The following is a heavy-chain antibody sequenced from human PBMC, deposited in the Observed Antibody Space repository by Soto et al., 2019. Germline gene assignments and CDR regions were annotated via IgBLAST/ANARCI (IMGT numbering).Heavy chain of an antibody. CDR1: GGSISSGGYY. Sequence: SETLSLTCTVSGGSISSGGYYWSWIRQHPGKGLEWIGYIYYSGSTYYNPSLKSRVTISVDTSKNQFSLKLSSVTAADTAVYYCARMQEGRGYGEYLFDYWGQGTLVTVSS. CDR2: IYYSGST. J-gene: IGHJ4*02. V-gene: IGHV4-31*03. D-gene: IGHD4-17*01. CDR3: ARMQEGRGYGEYLFDY.